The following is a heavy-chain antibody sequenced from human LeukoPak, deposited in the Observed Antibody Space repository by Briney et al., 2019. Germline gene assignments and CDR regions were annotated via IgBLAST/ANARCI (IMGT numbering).Heavy chain of an antibody. CDR2: IDLAGEYT. J-gene: IGHJ3*02. CDR3: ASGNSHAFDI. Sequence: GSLRLSCAASGFTFSDYWMHWVRQAPGKRLVWVSRIDLAGEYTTYADSVKGRFTISRDNAKNTLYLQMNSLRAEDTAVYYCASGNSHAFDIWGQGTMVTVSS. CDR1: GFTFSDYW. V-gene: IGHV3-74*01.